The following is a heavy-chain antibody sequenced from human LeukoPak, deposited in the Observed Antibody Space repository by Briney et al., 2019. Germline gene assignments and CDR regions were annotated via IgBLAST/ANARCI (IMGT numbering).Heavy chain of an antibody. CDR1: GFTFSSYD. CDR3: AQIVRSYGDYEDY. V-gene: IGHV3-30*02. Sequence: GGSLRLSCAASGFTFSSYDMHWVRQAPGKGLGWVAFIRYDGSNKYYADSVKGRFTISRDNSKNTLSLQMNSLRAEDTAVYYCAQIVRSYGDYEDYWGQGTLITVS. J-gene: IGHJ4*02. D-gene: IGHD4-17*01. CDR2: IRYDGSNK.